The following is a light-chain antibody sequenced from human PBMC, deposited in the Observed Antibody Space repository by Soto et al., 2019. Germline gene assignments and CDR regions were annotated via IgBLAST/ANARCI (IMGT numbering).Light chain of an antibody. CDR2: LGS. Sequence: DIVMPQSPLSLPVTPGEPASISCRSSQSLLHSNGYIYLDWYLQKPGQSPQLLIYLGSSRASGVPDRFSGSGSGTDFTLKISRVEAEDVGVYYCMQALQPPPTFGQGTKLEIK. J-gene: IGKJ2*01. V-gene: IGKV2-28*01. CDR3: MQALQPPPT. CDR1: QSLLHSNGYIY.